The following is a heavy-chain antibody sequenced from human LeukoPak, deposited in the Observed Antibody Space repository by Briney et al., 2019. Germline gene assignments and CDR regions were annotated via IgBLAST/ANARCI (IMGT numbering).Heavy chain of an antibody. Sequence: GASVKVSCKASGYTFTSYYMHWVRQAPGQGVEWMGIINPSGGSTSYAQKFQGRVTMTRDTPTSTVYMELSSLRSEYTAVYYCAREEMATITGFDYWGQGTLVTVSS. D-gene: IGHD5-24*01. CDR3: AREEMATITGFDY. CDR2: INPSGGST. V-gene: IGHV1-46*03. CDR1: GYTFTSYY. J-gene: IGHJ4*02.